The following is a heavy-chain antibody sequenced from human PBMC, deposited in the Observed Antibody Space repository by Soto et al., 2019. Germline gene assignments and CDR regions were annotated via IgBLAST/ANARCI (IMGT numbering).Heavy chain of an antibody. V-gene: IGHV3-23*01. CDR1: GFTFSSYA. J-gene: IGHJ4*02. D-gene: IGHD3-9*01. CDR3: AKTLDYILPGYEEECFDY. Sequence: EVQLLESGGGLVQPGGSLRLSCAASGFTFSSYAMSWVRQAPGKGLEWVSAISGSGGSTYYAESVKGRFTISRDNSKNTLYLQMNSLRAEDTAVYYCAKTLDYILPGYEEECFDYWGQGTLVTVSS. CDR2: ISGSGGST.